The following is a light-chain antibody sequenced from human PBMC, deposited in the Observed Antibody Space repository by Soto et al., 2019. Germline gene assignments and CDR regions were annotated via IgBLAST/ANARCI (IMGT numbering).Light chain of an antibody. V-gene: IGKV1-16*02. Sequence: DIQMTQSPSSLSASVGDTVTVTCRANQDISDYLAWFQLKPGKAPKYLIYAASKLQSGIPSKFSGAGYGTHFTLTITSLQPDDFASYYCHQYRTYPYTFGGGTEVEIK. CDR2: AAS. CDR1: QDISDY. J-gene: IGKJ4*01. CDR3: HQYRTYPYT.